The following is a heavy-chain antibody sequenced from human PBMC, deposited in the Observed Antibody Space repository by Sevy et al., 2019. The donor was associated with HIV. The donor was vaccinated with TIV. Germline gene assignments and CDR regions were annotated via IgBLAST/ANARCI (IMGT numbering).Heavy chain of an antibody. Sequence: GGSLRLSCAASGFTFSSYSMNWVRQAPGKGLEWVSSISSSSSYIYYADSVKGRFTISRDNAKNSLYLQMNSLRAEDTAVYYCARDTAGDNYISVSWYFDLWGRGTLVTVSS. CDR2: ISSSSSYI. D-gene: IGHD5-12*01. CDR1: GFTFSSYS. V-gene: IGHV3-21*01. CDR3: ARDTAGDNYISVSWYFDL. J-gene: IGHJ2*01.